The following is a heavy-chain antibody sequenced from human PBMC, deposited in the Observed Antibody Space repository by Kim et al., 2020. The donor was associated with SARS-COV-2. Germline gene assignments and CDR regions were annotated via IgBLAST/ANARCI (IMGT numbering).Heavy chain of an antibody. CDR1: GFTFSSYS. V-gene: IGHV3-21*01. D-gene: IGHD3-16*01. CDR3: ARDQDRITASFDY. Sequence: GGSLRLSCAASGFTFSSYSMNWVHQAPGKGLEWVSSISSSSSYIYYADSAKGRFTISRDNAKNSLYLQMNSLRAEDTAVYYCARDQDRITASFDYWGQGTLVTVSS. J-gene: IGHJ4*02. CDR2: ISSSSSYI.